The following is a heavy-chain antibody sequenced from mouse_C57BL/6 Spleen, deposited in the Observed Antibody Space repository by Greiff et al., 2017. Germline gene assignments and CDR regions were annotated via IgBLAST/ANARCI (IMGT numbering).Heavy chain of an antibody. CDR1: GYAFSSSW. V-gene: IGHV1-82*01. J-gene: IGHJ3*01. CDR2: IYPGDGGT. CDR3: ANNAGARFAY. D-gene: IGHD1-3*01. Sequence: QVQLQQSGPELVKPGASVKISCTASGYAFSSSWLYWVKQRPGKGLQWIGRIYPGDGGTNYNGPFKGKATLTADKTSSTAYMQLSSLTSEDAAVYFCANNAGARFAYWGQGTLLTVSA.